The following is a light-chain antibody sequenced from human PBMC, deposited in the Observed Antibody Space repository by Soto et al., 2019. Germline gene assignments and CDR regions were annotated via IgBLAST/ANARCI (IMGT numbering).Light chain of an antibody. V-gene: IGKV1-33*01. Sequence: DIKMTQSPSSLSASLGDRVTITCQASQDISNYLNWYQQKPGKAPKLLIYDASNLETGVPSRFSGSGSGTDFTFTISSLQPEDIATYYCQQYDNPPYTFGQGTKLEIK. CDR2: DAS. CDR1: QDISNY. CDR3: QQYDNPPYT. J-gene: IGKJ2*01.